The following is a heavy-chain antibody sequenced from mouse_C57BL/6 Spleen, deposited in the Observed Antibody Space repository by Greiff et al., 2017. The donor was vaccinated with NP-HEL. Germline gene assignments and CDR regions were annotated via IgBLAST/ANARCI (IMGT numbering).Heavy chain of an antibody. D-gene: IGHD2-5*01. J-gene: IGHJ4*01. CDR1: GYTFTSYW. CDR3: ARAYYSNLYYAMDY. CDR2: IDPSDSYT. V-gene: IGHV1-59*01. Sequence: QVQLQQPGAELVRPGTSVKLSCKASGYTFTSYWMHWVKQRPGQGLEWIGVIDPSDSYTNYNQQFKGKATLTVDTSSSTAYMQLSSLTSEDSAVYYCARAYYSNLYYAMDYWGQGTSVTVSS.